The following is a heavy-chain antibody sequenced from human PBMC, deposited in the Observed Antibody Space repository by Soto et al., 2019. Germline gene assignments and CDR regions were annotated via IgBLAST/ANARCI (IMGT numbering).Heavy chain of an antibody. CDR3: XRVPFYDSSGRSYYFDY. CDR2: IYYSGST. Sequence: SETLSLTCTVSGGSISSGDYYWSWIRQPPGKGLECIGYIYYSGSTYYNPSLKSRVTISVDTSNNQFSLKLSSVTAADTAVYYCXRVPFYDSSGRSYYFDYWGPGTLVTVSS. V-gene: IGHV4-30-4*01. D-gene: IGHD3-22*01. CDR1: GGSISSGDYY. J-gene: IGHJ4*02.